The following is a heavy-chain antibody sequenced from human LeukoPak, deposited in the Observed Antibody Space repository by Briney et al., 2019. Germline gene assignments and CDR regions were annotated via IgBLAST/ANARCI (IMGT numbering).Heavy chain of an antibody. J-gene: IGHJ4*02. D-gene: IGHD6-19*01. CDR2: IIPIFGTA. CDR1: GGTFSSYA. Sequence: SVKVSCKASGGTFSSYAIRWVRQAAGQGLEWMGRIIPIFGTANYAQKFQGRVTITTDESTSTAYMELSSLRAEDTAVYYCARRRGSSGLIFDYWGQGTLVTVSS. V-gene: IGHV1-69*05. CDR3: ARRRGSSGLIFDY.